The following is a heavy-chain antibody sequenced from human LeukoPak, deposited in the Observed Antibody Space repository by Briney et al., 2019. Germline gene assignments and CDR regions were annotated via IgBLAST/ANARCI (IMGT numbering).Heavy chain of an antibody. CDR3: ARDLSSTSDNNWFDP. Sequence: GASVKVSCKASGYTFTSYHINWVRQATGQGLEWMGWMNPNSGNTGYAQKFQGRVTITRNTSISTAYMGLSSLRSEDTAVYYCARDLSSTSDNNWFDPWGQGTLVTVSS. D-gene: IGHD6-13*01. CDR2: MNPNSGNT. J-gene: IGHJ5*02. V-gene: IGHV1-8*03. CDR1: GYTFTSYH.